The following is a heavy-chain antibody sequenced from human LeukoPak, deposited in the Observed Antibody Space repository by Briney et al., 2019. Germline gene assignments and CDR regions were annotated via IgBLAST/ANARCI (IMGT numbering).Heavy chain of an antibody. CDR3: ARHTAPSSSWYPFDY. CDR1: GYSFNTYW. Sequence: GESLKISCKGSGYSFNTYWIGWVRQVPGKGLEWMGIIYPGDSDARYSPSFQGQVTISADKSINTAYLQWSSLKASDTAIYYCARHTAPSSSWYPFDYWGQGTLVSVSS. V-gene: IGHV5-51*01. D-gene: IGHD6-13*01. J-gene: IGHJ4*02. CDR2: IYPGDSDA.